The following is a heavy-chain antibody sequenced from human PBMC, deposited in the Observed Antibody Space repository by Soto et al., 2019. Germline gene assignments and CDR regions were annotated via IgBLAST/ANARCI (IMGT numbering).Heavy chain of an antibody. Sequence: QVHLVESGGGVVQPGRSLRLSCAASGFTFNNFGMHWVRQAPGKGLEWVAAISNDGSAKYYADSVRGRLTISRDNSQNTVYLQMNSLRAEDTAVYYCAKDQGIAASHGIDWGQGTMVTVYS. CDR1: GFTFNNFG. CDR2: ISNDGSAK. D-gene: IGHD6-13*01. V-gene: IGHV3-30*18. CDR3: AKDQGIAASHGID. J-gene: IGHJ3*01.